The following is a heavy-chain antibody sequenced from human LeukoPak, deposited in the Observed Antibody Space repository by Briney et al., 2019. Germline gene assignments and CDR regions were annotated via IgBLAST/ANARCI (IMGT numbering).Heavy chain of an antibody. D-gene: IGHD3-3*01. CDR1: GGSISSYY. Sequence: SETLSLTCTVSGGSISSYYWSWIRQPPGKGLEWIGYIYYSGSTNYNPSLKSRVTISVDTSKNQFSLKLSSVTAADTAVYYCARAITILDAFDIWGQGTMVTVSS. CDR2: IYYSGST. J-gene: IGHJ3*02. CDR3: ARAITILDAFDI. V-gene: IGHV4-59*01.